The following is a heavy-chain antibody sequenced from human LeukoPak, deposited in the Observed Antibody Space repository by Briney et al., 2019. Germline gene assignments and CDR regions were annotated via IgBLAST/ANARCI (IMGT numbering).Heavy chain of an antibody. CDR1: GYTFTGYY. CDR3: ARDEGQWLGGYYYGMGV. J-gene: IGHJ6*02. Sequence: GASVKVSCKASGYTFTGYYMHWVRQAPGQGLEWMGWINPNSGGTNYAQKFQGRVTMTRDTSISTAYMELSRLRSDDTAVYYCARDEGQWLGGYYYGMGVWGQGTTVTVSS. V-gene: IGHV1-2*02. CDR2: INPNSGGT. D-gene: IGHD6-19*01.